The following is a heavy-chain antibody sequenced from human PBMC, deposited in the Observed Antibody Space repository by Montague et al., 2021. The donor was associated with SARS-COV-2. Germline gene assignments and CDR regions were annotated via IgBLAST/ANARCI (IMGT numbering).Heavy chain of an antibody. CDR2: ISYDGSNK. V-gene: IGHV3-30*04. CDR1: GFTFSSYA. CDR3: ARDDPMTTNDY. J-gene: IGHJ4*02. D-gene: IGHD4-17*01. Sequence: SLRLSCAASGFTFSSYAVHWVRQAPGKGLEWVAVISYDGSNKHYADSVKGRFTISRDNSKNTLYLQMNSLRAEDTAVYYCARDDPMTTNDYWGQGTLVTVSS.